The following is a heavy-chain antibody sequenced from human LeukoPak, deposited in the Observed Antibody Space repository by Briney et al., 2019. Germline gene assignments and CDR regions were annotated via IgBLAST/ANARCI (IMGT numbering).Heavy chain of an antibody. V-gene: IGHV3-48*03. D-gene: IGHD2-15*01. CDR3: ARVWSGGSCDY. Sequence: GGSLRLSCAASGFTLSSYEMNWVRQAPGKGLEWVSYISSSDSTIYYADSVRGRFTISRDNAKNSLFLQMNSLRAEDTAVYYCARVWSGGSCDYWGQGTLVTVSS. CDR1: GFTLSSYE. J-gene: IGHJ4*02. CDR2: ISSSDSTI.